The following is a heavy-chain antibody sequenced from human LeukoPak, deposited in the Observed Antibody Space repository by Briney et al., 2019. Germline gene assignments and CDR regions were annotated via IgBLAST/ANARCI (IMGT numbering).Heavy chain of an antibody. CDR3: ARHCSSENAFDI. J-gene: IGHJ3*02. CDR1: GGSISSGGYY. Sequence: SQTLSLTCTVSGGSISSGGYYWSWIRQHPGKGLEWIGYIYYSGSTYYNPSLKSRVTISVDTSKNPFSLKLSSVTAADTAVYYCARHCSSENAFDIWGQGTMVTVSS. D-gene: IGHD6-6*01. V-gene: IGHV4-31*03. CDR2: IYYSGST.